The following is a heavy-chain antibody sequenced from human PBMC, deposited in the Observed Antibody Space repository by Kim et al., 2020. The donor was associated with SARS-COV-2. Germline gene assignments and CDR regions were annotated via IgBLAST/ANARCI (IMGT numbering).Heavy chain of an antibody. V-gene: IGHV1-3*01. CDR3: ARVGRDSSGYPTRGYFDY. J-gene: IGHJ4*02. Sequence: QGRVPITRDTSASTAYMELSSLRSEDTAVYYCARVGRDSSGYPTRGYFDYWGQGTLVTVSS. D-gene: IGHD3-22*01.